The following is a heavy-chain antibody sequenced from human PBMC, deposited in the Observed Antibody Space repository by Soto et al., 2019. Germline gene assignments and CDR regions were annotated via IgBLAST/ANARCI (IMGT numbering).Heavy chain of an antibody. CDR2: IYNSGRT. V-gene: IGHV4-39*01. Sequence: ETLSLTCAVSGGSISTSSYYWGWIRQPPGKGLEWIGSIYNSGRTYHNPSLKSRVIMSVDTSKNQFSLKLSSVTAADTAVYYCARNSHMVRDPNWFDPWGQGTLVTVSS. J-gene: IGHJ5*02. CDR1: GGSISTSSYY. CDR3: ARNSHMVRDPNWFDP. D-gene: IGHD3-10*01.